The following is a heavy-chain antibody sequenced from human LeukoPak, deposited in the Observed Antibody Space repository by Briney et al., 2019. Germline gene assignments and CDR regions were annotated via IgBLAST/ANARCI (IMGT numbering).Heavy chain of an antibody. CDR3: ARIYYYDSSGYCDY. Sequence: SETLSLTCTVSGGSISNYYWSWTRQPPGKGLEWIEYIYYSGSTNYNPSLKSRVTISVDTSKNQFALNLGSVTAADTAVYYCARIYYYDSSGYCDYWGQGTLVTVSS. J-gene: IGHJ4*02. D-gene: IGHD3-22*01. V-gene: IGHV4-59*01. CDR1: GGSISNYY. CDR2: IYYSGST.